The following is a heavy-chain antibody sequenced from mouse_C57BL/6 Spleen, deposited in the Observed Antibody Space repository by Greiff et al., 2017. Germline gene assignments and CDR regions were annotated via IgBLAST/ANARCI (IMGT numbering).Heavy chain of an antibody. CDR3: ARHPYSYYGAYAMDY. Sequence: EVKLQESGGDLVKPGGSLKLSCAASGFTFSSYGMSWVRQTPDKRLEWVATISSGGSYTYYPDSVKGRFTISRDNAKNTLYLQMSSLKSEDTAMYYCARHPYSYYGAYAMDYWGQGTSVTVSS. V-gene: IGHV5-6*01. D-gene: IGHD2-12*01. CDR1: GFTFSSYG. J-gene: IGHJ4*01. CDR2: ISSGGSYT.